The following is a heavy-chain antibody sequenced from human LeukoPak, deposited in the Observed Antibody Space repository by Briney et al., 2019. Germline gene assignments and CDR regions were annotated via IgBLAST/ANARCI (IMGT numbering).Heavy chain of an antibody. Sequence: GGAVTLSFPASGFIFSNFGMHGVRQAPGKGRAGVAGISHDGRLKYYLDSVKGRFTISRDNSKNTLYLQMDSLRVEDTAVYHCAKKNSYGSGAGDPLDVWGHGTLVTVSS. CDR2: ISHDGRLK. D-gene: IGHD3-10*01. V-gene: IGHV3-30*18. CDR3: AKKNSYGSGAGDPLDV. J-gene: IGHJ3*01. CDR1: GFIFSNFG.